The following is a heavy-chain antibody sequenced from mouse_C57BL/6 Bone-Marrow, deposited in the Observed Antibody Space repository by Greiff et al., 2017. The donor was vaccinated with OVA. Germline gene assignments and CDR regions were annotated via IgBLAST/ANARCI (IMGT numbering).Heavy chain of an antibody. D-gene: IGHD1-1*01. CDR2: IDPSDSYT. CDR3: AREGSYYYGSSYRFAY. CDR1: GYTFTSYW. Sequence: QVQLQQPGAELVKPGASVKLSCKASGYTFTSYWMQWVKQRPGQGLEWIGEIDPSDSYTNYNQKFKGKATLTVDKSSSTAYMQLSSLTSEDSAVYYCAREGSYYYGSSYRFAYWGQGTLVTVSA. V-gene: IGHV1-50*01. J-gene: IGHJ3*01.